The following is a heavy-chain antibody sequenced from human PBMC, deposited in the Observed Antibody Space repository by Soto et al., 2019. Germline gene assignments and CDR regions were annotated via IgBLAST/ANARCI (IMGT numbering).Heavy chain of an antibody. CDR2: ISAYNGNT. CDR1: GYTFTSYG. Sequence: ASVKVSCKASGYTFTSYGISWVRQAPGQGLEWTGWISAYNGNTNYAQKLQGRVTMTTDTSTSTAYMELRSLRSDDTAVYYCARAGCSSTSCPLWYWGQGTLVTVSS. J-gene: IGHJ4*02. D-gene: IGHD2-2*01. CDR3: ARAGCSSTSCPLWY. V-gene: IGHV1-18*04.